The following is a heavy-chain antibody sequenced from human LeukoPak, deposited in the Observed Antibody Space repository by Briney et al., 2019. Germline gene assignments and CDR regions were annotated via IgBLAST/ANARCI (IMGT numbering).Heavy chain of an antibody. Sequence: GGSLRLSCAASGFTFSSYAMSWVRQAPGKGLEWVSAISGSGGSTYYADSVKGRFTISRDNSKNTLYLRMNNLRAEDTAVYYCAKDSRHYYDTAGSDYWGQGTLVTVSS. V-gene: IGHV3-23*01. CDR2: ISGSGGST. CDR3: AKDSRHYYDTAGSDY. J-gene: IGHJ4*02. D-gene: IGHD3-22*01. CDR1: GFTFSSYA.